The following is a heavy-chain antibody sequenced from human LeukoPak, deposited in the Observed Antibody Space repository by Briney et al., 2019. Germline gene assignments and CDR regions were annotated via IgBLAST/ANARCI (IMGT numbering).Heavy chain of an antibody. CDR2: ISGSGGST. J-gene: IGHJ4*02. Sequence: GGSLRLSCAASGFTFSSYAMSWVRQAPGRGLEWVSAISGSGGSTYYADSVKGRFTISRDNSKNTLYLQMNSLRAEDTAVYYCAKNPKETSGYYSYFDYWGQGTLVTVSS. V-gene: IGHV3-23*01. CDR3: AKNPKETSGYYSYFDY. CDR1: GFTFSSYA. D-gene: IGHD3-22*01.